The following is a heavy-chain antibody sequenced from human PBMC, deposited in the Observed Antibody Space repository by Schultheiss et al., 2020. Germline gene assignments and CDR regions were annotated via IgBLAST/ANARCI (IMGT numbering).Heavy chain of an antibody. CDR3: AREVVLITAFDY. V-gene: IGHV3-21*01. J-gene: IGHJ4*02. D-gene: IGHD2-8*01. CDR1: GFTFSSYS. Sequence: SLRLSCAASGFTFSSYSMNWVRQAPGKGLEWVSSISSSSSYIYYADSVKGRFTISRDNAKNSLYLQMNSLRAEDTAVYYCAREVVLITAFDYWGQGTLVTVSS. CDR2: ISSSSSYI.